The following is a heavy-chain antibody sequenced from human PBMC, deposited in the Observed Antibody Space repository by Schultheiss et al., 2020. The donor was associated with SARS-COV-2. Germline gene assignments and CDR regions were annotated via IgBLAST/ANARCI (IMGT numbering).Heavy chain of an antibody. J-gene: IGHJ5*02. V-gene: IGHV4-39*07. CDR1: GGSVSSGSYY. CDR2: IYYSGST. CDR3: VRGSSSWPFSNWFDP. Sequence: GSLRLSCTVSGGSVSSGSYYWSWIRQPPGKGLEWIGSIYYSGSTYYNPSLKSRVTISVDTSKNQFSLKLSSVTAADTAVYYCVRGSSSWPFSNWFDPWGQGTLVTVSS. D-gene: IGHD6-13*01.